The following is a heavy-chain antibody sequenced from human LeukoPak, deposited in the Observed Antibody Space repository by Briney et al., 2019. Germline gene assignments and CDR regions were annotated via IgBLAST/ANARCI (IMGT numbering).Heavy chain of an antibody. V-gene: IGHV3-33*01. J-gene: IGHJ4*02. CDR3: ARDGVAGKFDY. CDR1: GFTFSSYG. D-gene: IGHD6-19*01. CDR2: IWYDGSNK. Sequence: PGRSLRLSCAASGFTFSSYGMHWVRQAPGEGLEWVAVIWYDGSNKYYADSVKGRFTISRDNSKNTLYLQMNSLRAEDTAVYYCARDGVAGKFDYWGQGTLVTVSS.